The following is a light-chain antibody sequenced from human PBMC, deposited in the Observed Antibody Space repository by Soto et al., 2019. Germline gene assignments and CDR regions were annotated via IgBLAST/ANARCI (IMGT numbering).Light chain of an antibody. Sequence: EIVMTQSPGTLSVSPGERATLSCRASQGVSSNLAWYQQKPAQAPTLLIYAASIRATGIPPRFSGSGSCTEFTLTISSLQHSDFSVYYCQQYNNWPPCTFGQGTKVEVK. J-gene: IGKJ1*01. CDR1: QGVSSN. V-gene: IGKV3-15*01. CDR2: AAS. CDR3: QQYNNWPPCT.